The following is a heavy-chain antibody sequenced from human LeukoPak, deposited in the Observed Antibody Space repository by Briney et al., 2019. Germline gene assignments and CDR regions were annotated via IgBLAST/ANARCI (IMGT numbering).Heavy chain of an antibody. CDR1: GGSISSSSYY. J-gene: IGHJ4*02. V-gene: IGHV4-39*01. CDR3: ARHGYSSIGFDY. D-gene: IGHD6-13*01. Sequence: SETLSLTCTVSGGSISSSSYYWGWIRQPPGKGLECIGSIYYNGSTYYNPSLKSRVTISVDTSKNQFFLKLSSVTAADTAVYYCARHGYSSIGFDYWGQGTLVTVSS. CDR2: IYYNGST.